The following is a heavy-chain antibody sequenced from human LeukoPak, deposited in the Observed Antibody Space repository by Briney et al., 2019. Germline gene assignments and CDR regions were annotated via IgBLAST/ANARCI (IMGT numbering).Heavy chain of an antibody. V-gene: IGHV3-15*01. CDR2: IKSEVHGGTT. D-gene: IGHD4-11*01. CDR1: GFTFSDAW. CDR3: SGHMTSADY. J-gene: IGHJ4*02. Sequence: GGSLRLSCAASGFTFSDAWMNWVRQAPGKGLGWVARIKSEVHGGTTDYAAPVNGRFTISRDDSQNKLYLQMHSLKTEDTGVYYCSGHMTSADYWGQGILVTVSS.